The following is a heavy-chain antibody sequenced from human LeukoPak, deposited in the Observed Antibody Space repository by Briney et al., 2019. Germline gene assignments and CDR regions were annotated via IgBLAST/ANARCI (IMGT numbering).Heavy chain of an antibody. D-gene: IGHD6-13*01. CDR3: ARGAAAGTMFAFDI. CDR2: IYTSGST. CDR1: GGSISSGSYY. Sequence: PSETLSLTCTVSGGSISSGSYYWSWIRQPAGKGLECIGRIYTSGSTNYNPSLKSRVTISVDTSKNQFSLKLSSVTAADTAVYYCARGAAAGTMFAFDIWGQGTMVTVSS. J-gene: IGHJ3*02. V-gene: IGHV4-61*02.